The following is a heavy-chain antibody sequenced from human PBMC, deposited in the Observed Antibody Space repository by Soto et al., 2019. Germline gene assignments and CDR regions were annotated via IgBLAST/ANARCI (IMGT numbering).Heavy chain of an antibody. CDR1: GGSTTSGGYY. CDR3: AREPYHNDSSGYYDY. V-gene: IGHV4-31*03. Sequence: LSLTCTVSGGSTTSGGYYWNWIRQPPGKGLEWIAYIHHSGSNYHNPSLKSRVTISVDTSKNQVSLKLSSVTAADTAVYYCAREPYHNDSSGYYDYWGQGTLVTVSS. CDR2: IHHSGSN. D-gene: IGHD3-22*01. J-gene: IGHJ4*02.